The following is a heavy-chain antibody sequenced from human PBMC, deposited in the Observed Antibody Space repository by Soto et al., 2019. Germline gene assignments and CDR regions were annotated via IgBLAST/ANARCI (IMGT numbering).Heavy chain of an antibody. Sequence: PGESLKISCKGSGYSFTSYWISWVRQMPGKGLEWMGRIDPSDSYTNYSPSFQGHVTISADKSISTAYLQWSSLKASDTAMYYCARSDIVVVPAAIYGTDVWGQGTTVTVSS. J-gene: IGHJ6*02. V-gene: IGHV5-10-1*01. CDR1: GYSFTSYW. CDR2: IDPSDSYT. D-gene: IGHD2-2*01. CDR3: ARSDIVVVPAAIYGTDV.